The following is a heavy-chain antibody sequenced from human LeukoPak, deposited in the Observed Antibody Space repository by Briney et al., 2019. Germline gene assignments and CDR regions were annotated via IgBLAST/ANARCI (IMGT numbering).Heavy chain of an antibody. V-gene: IGHV4-39*01. CDR1: GGSISSSSYY. CDR3: ARHRYRNPWGYYYGMDV. Sequence: SETLSLTCTVSGGSISSSSYYWGWIRQPPGKGLEWIGSIYYSGSTYYNPSLKSRVTISVGTSKNQFSLKLSSVTAADTAVYYCARHRYRNPWGYYYGMDVWGQGTTVTVSS. CDR2: IYYSGST. D-gene: IGHD5-18*01. J-gene: IGHJ6*02.